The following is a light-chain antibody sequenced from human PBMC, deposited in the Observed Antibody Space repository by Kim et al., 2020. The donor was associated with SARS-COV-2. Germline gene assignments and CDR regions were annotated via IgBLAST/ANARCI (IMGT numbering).Light chain of an antibody. V-gene: IGKV3-20*01. J-gene: IGKJ3*01. CDR2: GAS. Sequence: EIVLTQSPGTLSFSPGERATLSCRASQSVSSNYLAWYQQKPGQAPRLLIYGASSRAAGIPDRFSGSGSGTDFTLTISRLEPEDFAVYYCQQYGSSWAVTFGPGTKVDIK. CDR3: QQYGSSWAVT. CDR1: QSVSSNY.